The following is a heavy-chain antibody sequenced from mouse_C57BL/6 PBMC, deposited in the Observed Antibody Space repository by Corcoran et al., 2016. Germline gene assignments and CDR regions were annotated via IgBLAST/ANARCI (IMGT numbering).Heavy chain of an antibody. J-gene: IGHJ2*01. D-gene: IGHD2-1*01. CDR1: GYTFTDYY. V-gene: IGHV1-26*01. CDR3: ARSDGNDY. Sequence: EVQLQQSGPELVKPGASVKISCKASGYTFTDYYMNWVKQSHGKSLEWIGDINPNNGGTSYNQKFKGKATLTVDKSSSTAYMELRSLTSEDSAVYYCARSDGNDYWDQGTTLTVSS. CDR2: INPNNGGT.